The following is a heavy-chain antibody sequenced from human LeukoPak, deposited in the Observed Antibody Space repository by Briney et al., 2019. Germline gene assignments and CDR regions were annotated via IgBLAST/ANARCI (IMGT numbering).Heavy chain of an antibody. V-gene: IGHV4-4*07. CDR2: IYTSGSI. J-gene: IGHJ5*02. CDR1: GGSISSYY. D-gene: IGHD4-11*01. CDR3: ARDNSWFDP. Sequence: SETLSLTCTVSGGSISSYYWSWIRQSAGKGLEWIGRIYTSGSISYNPSLKSRVTVSVDTSKNQFSLNLSSVTAADTAVYYCARDNSWFDPWGQGTLVTVSS.